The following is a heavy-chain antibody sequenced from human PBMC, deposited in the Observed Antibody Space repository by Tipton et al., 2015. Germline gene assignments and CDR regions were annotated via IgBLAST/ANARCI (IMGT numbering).Heavy chain of an antibody. CDR1: AYSISTDYY. D-gene: IGHD3-10*01. CDR3: ARGRGWRVFDY. J-gene: IGHJ4*02. V-gene: IGHV4-38-2*01. CDR2: ISHSGST. Sequence: TLSLTCAVSAYSISTDYYWVWIRQPPGKGLEWIGTISHSGSTYYNPSLKSRVTISADTSRNQFFLKLTSVIAADTAVYFCARGRGWRVFDYWGQGTLVTVSS.